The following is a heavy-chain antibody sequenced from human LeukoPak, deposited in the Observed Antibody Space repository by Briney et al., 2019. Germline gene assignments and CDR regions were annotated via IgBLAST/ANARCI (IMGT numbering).Heavy chain of an antibody. V-gene: IGHV3-30*18. D-gene: IGHD3-9*01. CDR3: AKGDYDILTGYYNDAFDI. CDR1: GFTFSSYG. CDR2: ISYDGSNK. J-gene: IGHJ3*02. Sequence: PGGSLRLSCAASGFTFSSYGMHWVRQAPGKGLEWVAVISYDGSNKYYADSVKGRFTISRDNSKNTLYLQMNSLRAEDTAVYYCAKGDYDILTGYYNDAFDIWGQGTMVTVSS.